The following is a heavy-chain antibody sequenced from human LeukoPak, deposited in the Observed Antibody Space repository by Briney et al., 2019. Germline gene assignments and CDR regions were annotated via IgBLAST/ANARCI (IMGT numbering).Heavy chain of an antibody. V-gene: IGHV4-4*02. CDR1: GGSISSSNW. D-gene: IGHD3-16*02. J-gene: IGHJ4*02. CDR2: IYHSGST. CDR3: ARRFRLRLGELSLVGVFDY. Sequence: SGTLSLTCAVSGGSISSSNWWSWVRQPPGKGLEWIGSIYHSGSTYYNPSLKSRVTISVDTSKNQFSLKLSSVTAADTAVYYCARRFRLRLGELSLVGVFDYWGQGTLVTVSS.